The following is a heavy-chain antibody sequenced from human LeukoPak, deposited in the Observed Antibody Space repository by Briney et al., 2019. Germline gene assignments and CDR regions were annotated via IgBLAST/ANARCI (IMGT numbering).Heavy chain of an antibody. J-gene: IGHJ4*02. V-gene: IGHV3-21*01. CDR3: ASVGDYYDSNADFHEYYFDY. CDR1: GFTFSSYS. D-gene: IGHD3-22*01. CDR2: ISSSSSYI. Sequence: PGGSLRLSCAASGFTFSSYSMNWVRQAPGKGLEWVSSISSSSSYIYYADSVKGRFTISRDNAKNSLYLQMNSLRAEDTAVYYCASVGDYYDSNADFHEYYFDYWGQGTLVTVSS.